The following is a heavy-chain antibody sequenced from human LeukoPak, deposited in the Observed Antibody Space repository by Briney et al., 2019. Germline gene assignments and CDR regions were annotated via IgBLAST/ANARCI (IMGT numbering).Heavy chain of an antibody. J-gene: IGHJ6*03. CDR2: NSTIGST. CDR3: ARDGCGGSCFHYYYYYMDV. CDR1: SGSISSSNYY. V-gene: IGHV4-61*02. Sequence: NTSETLSLTCTVSSGSISSSNYYWSWIRQPAGKGLEWIGRNSTIGSTNYNPSLTSRGTISIGTSKNQFSLKLSSVTAADTAVYYCARDGCGGSCFHYYYYYMDVWGKGTTVTISS. D-gene: IGHD2-15*01.